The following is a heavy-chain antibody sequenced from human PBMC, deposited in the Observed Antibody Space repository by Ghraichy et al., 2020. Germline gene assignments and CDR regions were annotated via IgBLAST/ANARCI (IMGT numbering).Heavy chain of an antibody. D-gene: IGHD6-6*01. CDR1: GGSISSYY. CDR2: IYYSGRT. V-gene: IGHV4-59*01. CDR3: AGTSYSSSSLDY. J-gene: IGHJ4*02. Sequence: SETLSLTCTVSGGSISSYYWSWIRQPPGKGLEWIGYIYYSGRTNYKPSLKSRVTISVDTSKNQFSLKLTSVTAADTAVYYCAGTSYSSSSLDYWGQGTLVTVSS.